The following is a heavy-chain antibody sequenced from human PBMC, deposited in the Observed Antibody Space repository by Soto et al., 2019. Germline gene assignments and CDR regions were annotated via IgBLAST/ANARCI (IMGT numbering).Heavy chain of an antibody. CDR3: AKNAITYYYDSSGYVDY. CDR1: GFTFSSYA. Sequence: SGGSLRLSCAASGFTFSSYAMSWVRQAPGKGLEWVSAISGSGGSTYYADSVKGRFTISRDNSKNTLYLQMNSLRAEDTAVYYCAKNAITYYYDSSGYVDYWGQGTLVTVSS. J-gene: IGHJ4*02. CDR2: ISGSGGST. D-gene: IGHD3-22*01. V-gene: IGHV3-23*01.